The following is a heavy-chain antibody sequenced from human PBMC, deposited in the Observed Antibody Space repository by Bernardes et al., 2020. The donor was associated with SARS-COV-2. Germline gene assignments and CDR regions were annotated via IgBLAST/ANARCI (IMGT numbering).Heavy chain of an antibody. J-gene: IGHJ4*02. CDR1: GFTFSSYW. CDR3: VRGPSDGHGRFEY. CDR2: INGDGTRT. V-gene: IGHV3-74*01. Sequence: GSLSLSCAASGFTFSSYWMHWVRQAPGKGLMWVSRINGDGTRTTYADSVKGRFTISRDNTKNTLYLQMNGLRAEDTALYYCVRGPSDGHGRFEYWGQGTLGTVSS.